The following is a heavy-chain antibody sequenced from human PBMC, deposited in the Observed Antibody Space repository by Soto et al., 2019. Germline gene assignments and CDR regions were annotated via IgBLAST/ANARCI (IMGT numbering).Heavy chain of an antibody. CDR3: AREGSGYNF. CDR2: IVPVFGRP. Sequence: GASVKVSCKASGGSFSNFGISWVRQAPGQGPEWMGGIVPVFGRPNYAQRFRGRLTITADESTSTGYMELISLRSDDTAVYYCAREGSGYNFWGRGTQVTVSS. D-gene: IGHD5-12*01. J-gene: IGHJ4*02. CDR1: GGSFSNFG. V-gene: IGHV1-69*13.